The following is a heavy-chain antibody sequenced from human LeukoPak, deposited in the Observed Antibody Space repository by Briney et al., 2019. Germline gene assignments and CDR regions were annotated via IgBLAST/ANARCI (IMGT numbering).Heavy chain of an antibody. CDR2: IYYSGST. D-gene: IGHD2-2*01. J-gene: IGHJ6*03. V-gene: IGHV4-39*01. CDR1: GGSISSSSYY. Sequence: SETLSLTCTVSGGSISSSSYYWGWIRQPPGRGPEWIGSIYYSGSTYYNPSLTSRVTISVDTSKNQFSLKLTSVTAADTAVYYCARPRCSSTSCYDYYYYYMDVWGKGTTVTVSS. CDR3: ARPRCSSTSCYDYYYYYMDV.